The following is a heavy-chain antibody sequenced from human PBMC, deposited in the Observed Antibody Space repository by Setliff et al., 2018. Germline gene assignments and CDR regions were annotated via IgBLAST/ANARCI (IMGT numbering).Heavy chain of an antibody. CDR2: SRNKVSSYTI. V-gene: IGHV3-72*01. J-gene: IGHJ4*02. CDR3: VRDVGYTYGFDF. CDR1: GFTFSDYS. D-gene: IGHD5-18*01. Sequence: PGGSLRLSCATSGFTFSDYSMGWVRQAPGKGLEWVGRSRNKVSSYTIEYAASVKGRFTISRDDSKNSLFLQMNSLKTEDTAVYYCVRDVGYTYGFDFWGQGTLVTVSS.